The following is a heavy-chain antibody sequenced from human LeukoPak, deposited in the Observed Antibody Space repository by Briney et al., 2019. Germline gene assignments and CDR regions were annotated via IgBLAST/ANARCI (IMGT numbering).Heavy chain of an antibody. CDR1: GFTFSSYE. J-gene: IGHJ4*02. CDR2: ISSSGSTI. CDR3: ARHTSSGLVY. D-gene: IGHD3-22*01. V-gene: IGHV3-48*03. Sequence: PGGSLRLSCAASGFTFSSYEMNWVRQAPGKGLEWVSYISSSGSTIYYADSVKGRFTISRDNAKNSLYLQMNSLRAEDTAVYYCARHTSSGLVYWGQGTLVTVSS.